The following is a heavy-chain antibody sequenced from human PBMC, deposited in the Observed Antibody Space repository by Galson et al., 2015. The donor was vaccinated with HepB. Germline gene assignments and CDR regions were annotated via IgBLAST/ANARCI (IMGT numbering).Heavy chain of an antibody. CDR1: GFTVSSNY. CDR3: ARSHILTGYYEYFDY. J-gene: IGHJ4*02. CDR2: IYSGGGT. Sequence: SLRLSCAASGFTVSSNYMTWVRQAPGKGLEWVSVIYSGGGTYYADSVKGRFTISRDISKNTLYLQMNTLRAEDTAVYYCARSHILTGYYEYFDYWGQGTLVTVSS. D-gene: IGHD3-9*01. V-gene: IGHV3-66*01.